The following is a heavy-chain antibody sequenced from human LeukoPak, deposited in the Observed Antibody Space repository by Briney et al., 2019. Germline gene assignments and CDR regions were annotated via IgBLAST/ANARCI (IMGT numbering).Heavy chain of an antibody. CDR3: AKFNTNPGHALDI. J-gene: IGHJ3*02. V-gene: IGHV3-21*01. CDR2: ISSSSSYI. D-gene: IGHD2-2*01. Sequence: GGSLRLSCAVSGFTFSSYSMNWVRQAPGKGLEWVSSISSSSSYIYDADSVKGRFTISRDNAKNSLYLQMNSLRAEDTAIYYCAKFNTNPGHALDIWGQGTMVTVSS. CDR1: GFTFSSYS.